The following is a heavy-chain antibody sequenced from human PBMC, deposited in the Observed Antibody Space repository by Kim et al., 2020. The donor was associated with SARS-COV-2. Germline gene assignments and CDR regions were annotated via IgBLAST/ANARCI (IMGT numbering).Heavy chain of an antibody. D-gene: IGHD2-21*02. V-gene: IGHV3-9*01. CDR1: GFTFGDYA. Sequence: GGSLRLSCAASGFTFGDYAMHWVRQAPGKGLEWVSGISWNSGSIGYADSVKGRFTISRDNAKNSLYLQMNSLRAEDTALYYCAKASTSIVVVTATWDYWGQGTLVTVSS. CDR3: AKASTSIVVVTATWDY. CDR2: ISWNSGSI. J-gene: IGHJ4*02.